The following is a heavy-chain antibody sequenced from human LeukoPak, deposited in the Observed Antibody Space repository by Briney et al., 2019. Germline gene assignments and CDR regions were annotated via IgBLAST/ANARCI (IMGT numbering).Heavy chain of an antibody. CDR3: ASPVDSGSTRGFDY. CDR2: IKGDGSEK. V-gene: IGHV3-7*01. CDR1: GFTFSNYW. D-gene: IGHD1-26*01. J-gene: IGHJ4*02. Sequence: GGSLRLSCAASGFTFSNYWMSWVRQAPGKGLEWVANIKGDGSEKYYVDSVKGRFTISRDNAKNSLHLQMDYLSAVDTAVYYCASPVDSGSTRGFDYWGQGTLVTVSS.